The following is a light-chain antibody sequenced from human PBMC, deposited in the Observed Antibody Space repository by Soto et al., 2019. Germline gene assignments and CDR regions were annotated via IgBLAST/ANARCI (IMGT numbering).Light chain of an antibody. CDR1: SSNIGSNT. CDR2: SNY. V-gene: IGLV1-44*01. CDR3: AAWDDSMNGRYV. J-gene: IGLJ1*01. Sequence: QSVLTQPPSASGTPVRRVTISCSGSSSNIGSNTVNWYQHLPGTAPKLLIYSNYQRPSGVPDRFSGSKSGTSASLVISGLQSEDEADYYCAAWDDSMNGRYVFGTGTKVTVL.